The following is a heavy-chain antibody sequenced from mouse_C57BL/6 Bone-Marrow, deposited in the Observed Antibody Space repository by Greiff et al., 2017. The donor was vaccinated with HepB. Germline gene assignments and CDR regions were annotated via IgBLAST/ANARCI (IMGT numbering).Heavy chain of an antibody. CDR2: IDPSDSYI. V-gene: IGHV1-50*01. CDR1: GYTFTSYW. Sequence: VQLQQPGAEFVKPGASVKLSCKASGYTFTSYWMQWVKQRPGQGLEWIGEIDPSDSYINYNQKFKGKATLTVDTSSSTAYMQLSSLTSEDSAVYDCARLASLLSWFAYWGQGTLVTVSA. J-gene: IGHJ3*01. CDR3: ARLASLLSWFAY. D-gene: IGHD1-1*01.